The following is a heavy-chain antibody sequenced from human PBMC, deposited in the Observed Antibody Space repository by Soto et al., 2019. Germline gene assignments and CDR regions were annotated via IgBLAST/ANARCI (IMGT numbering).Heavy chain of an antibody. V-gene: IGHV3-23*01. CDR2: ISGSGGST. J-gene: IGHJ4*02. CDR1: GFTFSSYA. CDR3: AKAVDYYGSGSYFDY. Sequence: EVQLLESGGGLVQPGGSLRLSCAASGFTFSSYAMSWVRQAPGKGLEWVSAISGSGGSTYYADSVKGRFTISRDNSKNTLDRQMNGLRAEDTAVYYCAKAVDYYGSGSYFDYWGQGTLVTVSS. D-gene: IGHD3-10*01.